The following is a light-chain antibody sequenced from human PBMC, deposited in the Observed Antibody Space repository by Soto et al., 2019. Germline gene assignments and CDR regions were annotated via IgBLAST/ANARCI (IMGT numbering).Light chain of an antibody. J-gene: IGKJ4*01. V-gene: IGKV3-15*01. Sequence: EIVMTQSPATLSVSPGERATLSCRASQSVSSNLAWYQQKPGQAPRLLIYGASTRATDIPARFSSSGSGTEFTLTISSLQSEDFAVYYCQQDNNWPLTLGGGTKVEIK. CDR1: QSVSSN. CDR3: QQDNNWPLT. CDR2: GAS.